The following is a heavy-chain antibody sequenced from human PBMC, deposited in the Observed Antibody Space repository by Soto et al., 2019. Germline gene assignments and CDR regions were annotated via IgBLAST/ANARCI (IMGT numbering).Heavy chain of an antibody. CDR2: IIPLYGTV. CDR1: GGTFNSYG. V-gene: IGHV1-69*06. Sequence: QAHLAQSGAEVKKPGSSVTVSCKASGGTFNSYGISWVGQAPGQGLDWMGVIIPLYGTVNYAQKFQGRVSITADKSTSTAYMDLNSLRSDDTAVYYCARVRVIRGVIPSHFGLWGQGTQVTVSS. CDR3: ARVRVIRGVIPSHFGL. D-gene: IGHD3-10*01. J-gene: IGHJ4*02.